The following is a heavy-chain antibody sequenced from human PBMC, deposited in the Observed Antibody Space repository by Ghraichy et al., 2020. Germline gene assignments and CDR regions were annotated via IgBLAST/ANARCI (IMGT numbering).Heavy chain of an antibody. CDR2: ISGSGGST. CDR3: AKPKTGYYYGSGSYLPSYFDY. CDR1: GFTFSSYA. D-gene: IGHD3-10*01. J-gene: IGHJ4*02. Sequence: GESLNISCAASGFTFSSYAMSWVRQAPGKGLEWVSGISGSGGSTYYVDSVKGRFTISRDNSKNTLYLQMNSLRAEDTAVYYCAKPKTGYYYGSGSYLPSYFDYWGQGTLVTVSS. V-gene: IGHV3-23*01.